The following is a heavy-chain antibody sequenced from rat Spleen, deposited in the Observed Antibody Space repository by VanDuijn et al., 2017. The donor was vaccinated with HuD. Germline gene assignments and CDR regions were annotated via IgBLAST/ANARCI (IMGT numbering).Heavy chain of an antibody. D-gene: IGHD3-5*01. V-gene: IGHV2S30*01. CDR2: LRYDGDT. J-gene: IGHJ2*01. CDR1: GFSLTGNN. CDR3: TSEESTHYSFDY. Sequence: QVQLKESGPGLVQPSQTLSLTCTVSGFSLTGNNVHWVRQPPGKGLEWMGRLRYDGDTYYNSALKFRLSISRDTSKNQVFLKMHSLQTDDTAIYYCTSEESTHYSFDYWGQGVMVTVSS.